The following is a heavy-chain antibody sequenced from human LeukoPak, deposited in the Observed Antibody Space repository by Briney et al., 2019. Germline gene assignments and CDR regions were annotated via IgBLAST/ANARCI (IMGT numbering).Heavy chain of an antibody. CDR1: GYSFTSYW. V-gene: IGHV5-51*01. CDR3: ARRSGSYSAFDY. J-gene: IGHJ4*02. Sequence: PGESLKISCKGSGYSFTSYWFGWVRQMPGKGLEGMGIIYLGDSDTRSSPSFQGQSTIPADKPISTAFLQWSGLKASDTAMYYCARRSGSYSAFDYWGQGTLATVSS. D-gene: IGHD1-26*01. CDR2: IYLGDSDT.